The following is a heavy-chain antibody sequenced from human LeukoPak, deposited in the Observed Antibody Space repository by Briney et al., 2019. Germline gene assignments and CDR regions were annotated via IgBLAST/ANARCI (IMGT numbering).Heavy chain of an antibody. D-gene: IGHD3-22*01. CDR1: GFTVSSNY. J-gene: IGHJ4*02. CDR2: IYSGGST. V-gene: IGHV3-53*01. Sequence: GGSLRLSCAASGFTVSSNYMSWVRQAPGKGLEWVSVIYSGGSTYYADSVKGRFTISRDNSKNTLYLQMNSLRAEDTAVYYCARGDHYYDSSGYYLIDYWGQGTLVTVSS. CDR3: ARGDHYYDSSGYYLIDY.